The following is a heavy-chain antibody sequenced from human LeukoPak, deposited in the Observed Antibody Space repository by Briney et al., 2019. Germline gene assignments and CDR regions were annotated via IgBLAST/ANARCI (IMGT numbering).Heavy chain of an antibody. Sequence: GGSLRLSCAASGFTFSSYSMNWVRQAPGKGLEWVANIKQDGSEKYYVDSVKGRFTISRDNAKNSLYLQMNSLRAEDTAVYYCARDQYYYDSSGYYQIYYYYGMDVWGQGTTVTVSS. D-gene: IGHD3-22*01. CDR2: IKQDGSEK. CDR3: ARDQYYYDSSGYYQIYYYYGMDV. CDR1: GFTFSSYS. J-gene: IGHJ6*02. V-gene: IGHV3-7*01.